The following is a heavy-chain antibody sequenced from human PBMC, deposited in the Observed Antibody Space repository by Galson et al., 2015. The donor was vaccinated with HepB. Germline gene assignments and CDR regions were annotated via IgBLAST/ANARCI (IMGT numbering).Heavy chain of an antibody. CDR3: ARATVTTHNYYYYMDV. CDR2: IKQDGSEK. J-gene: IGHJ6*03. D-gene: IGHD4-11*01. V-gene: IGHV3-7*03. Sequence: SLRLSCAASGFTFSSYWMSWVRQAPGKGPEWVANIKQDGSEKYYVDSVKGRFTISRDNAKNSLYLQMNRLRAEDTAVYYCARATVTTHNYYYYMDVWGKGTTVTVSS. CDR1: GFTFSSYW.